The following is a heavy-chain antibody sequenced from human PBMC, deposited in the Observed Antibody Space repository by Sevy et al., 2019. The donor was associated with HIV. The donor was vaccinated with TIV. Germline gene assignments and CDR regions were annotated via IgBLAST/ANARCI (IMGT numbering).Heavy chain of an antibody. CDR2: IFHSGHT. J-gene: IGHJ3*02. CDR1: GVSIRSGAFS. Sequence: SETPSLTCAVSGVSIRSGAFSWNWIRQPPGKGLEWVGYIFHSGHTFYNPSLQSRVTMSVDTSKNQFSLKMTSVTAADTAIYYCSRDMGTVTTPGAFDIWGQGTMVTVSS. V-gene: IGHV4-30-2*01. CDR3: SRDMGTVTTPGAFDI. D-gene: IGHD4-17*01.